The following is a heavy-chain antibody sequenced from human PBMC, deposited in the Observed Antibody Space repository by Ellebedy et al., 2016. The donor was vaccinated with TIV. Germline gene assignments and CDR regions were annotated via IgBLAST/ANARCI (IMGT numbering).Heavy chain of an antibody. D-gene: IGHD2-8*01. V-gene: IGHV1-46*01. CDR2: INPSGGST. J-gene: IGHJ6*02. CDR1: GYTFTSYY. CDR3: ARGGCTNGVCYRPYYYYYYGMDV. Sequence: ASVKVSCXASGYTFTSYYVHWVRQAPGQGLEWMGIINPSGGSTSYAQKFQGRVTMTRDTSTSTVYMELSSLRSEDTAVYYCARGGCTNGVCYRPYYYYYYGMDVWGQGTTVTVSS.